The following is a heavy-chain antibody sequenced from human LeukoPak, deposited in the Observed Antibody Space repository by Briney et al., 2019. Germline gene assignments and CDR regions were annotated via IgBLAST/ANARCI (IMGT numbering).Heavy chain of an antibody. Sequence: GGSLRLSCAASGFTFSSCSMNWVRQAPGKGLEWVSSISSSSSYIYYADSVKGRFTISRDNAKNSLYLQMNSLRAEDTAVYYCARDSRGYSGYDGNDYWGQGTLVTVSS. CDR1: GFTFSSCS. CDR2: ISSSSSYI. D-gene: IGHD5-12*01. CDR3: ARDSRGYSGYDGNDY. J-gene: IGHJ4*02. V-gene: IGHV3-21*01.